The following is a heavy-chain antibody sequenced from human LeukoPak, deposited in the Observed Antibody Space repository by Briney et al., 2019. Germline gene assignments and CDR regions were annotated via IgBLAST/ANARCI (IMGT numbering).Heavy chain of an antibody. V-gene: IGHV3-7*04. J-gene: IGHJ4*02. CDR1: GFTFSSYW. CDR2: IKQDGSEK. CDR3: ARAQKYCYGSGSYYSISD. D-gene: IGHD3-10*01. Sequence: GGSLRLSCAASGFTFSSYWMTWVRQAPGKGLEWVANIKQDGSEKYYVDSVKGRFTIPRDNAKNSLYLQMNSLRAEDTAVYYCARAQKYCYGSGSYYSISDWGQGTLVTVSS.